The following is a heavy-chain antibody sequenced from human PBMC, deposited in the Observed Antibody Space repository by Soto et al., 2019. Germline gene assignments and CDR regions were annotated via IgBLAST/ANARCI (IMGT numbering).Heavy chain of an antibody. CDR2: ISGSGGST. CDR1: GFTFSSYA. J-gene: IGHJ4*02. CDR3: AKDSGIGITGTTFCSGGSCYRSGRYFDY. V-gene: IGHV3-23*01. Sequence: PGGSLRLSCAASGFTFSSYAMSWVRQAPGKGLEWVSAISGSGGSTYYADSVKGRFTISRDNSKNTLYLQMNSLRAEDTAVYYCAKDSGIGITGTTFCSGGSCYRSGRYFDYWGQGTLVTVSS. D-gene: IGHD2-15*01.